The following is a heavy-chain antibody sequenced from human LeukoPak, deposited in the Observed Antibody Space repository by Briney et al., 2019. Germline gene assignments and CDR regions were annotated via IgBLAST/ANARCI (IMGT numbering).Heavy chain of an antibody. D-gene: IGHD3-22*01. CDR2: ISYDGSNK. J-gene: IGHJ4*02. Sequence: GGSLRLSCAASGFTFSSYGIHWVRQAPGKGLEWVAVISYDGSNKYYADSVKGRFTISRDNSKNTLYLQMNSLRAEDTAVYYCAKERGYYDSSGYPGDYWGQGTLVTVSS. CDR1: GFTFSSYG. CDR3: AKERGYYDSSGYPGDY. V-gene: IGHV3-30*18.